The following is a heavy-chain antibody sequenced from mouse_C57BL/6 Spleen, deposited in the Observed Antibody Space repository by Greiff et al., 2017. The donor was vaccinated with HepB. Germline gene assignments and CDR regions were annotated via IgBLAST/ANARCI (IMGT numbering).Heavy chain of an antibody. CDR2: INPSSGYT. V-gene: IGHV1-4*01. J-gene: IGHJ2*01. Sequence: QVQLKESGAELARPGASVKMSCKASGYTFTSYTMHWVKQRPGQGLEWIGYINPSSGYTKYNQKFKDKATLTADKSSSTAYMQLSSLTSEDSAVYYCARWGNYPFDYWGQGTTLTVSS. CDR3: ARWGNYPFDY. D-gene: IGHD2-1*01. CDR1: GYTFTSYT.